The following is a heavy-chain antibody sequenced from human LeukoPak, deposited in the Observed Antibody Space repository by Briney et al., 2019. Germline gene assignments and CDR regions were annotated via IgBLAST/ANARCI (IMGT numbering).Heavy chain of an antibody. Sequence: GGSLRLSCAASGFTVSSIHMVWVRQAPGKGLEWVSVTYTGGNSYYADSVKGRFIISRDISKNTLYLQMNSLRAEDSALYYCARGGRGSAAVVAPRSFDIWGQGTLVTVSS. CDR2: TYTGGNS. J-gene: IGHJ4*02. CDR1: GFTVSSIH. V-gene: IGHV3-53*01. CDR3: ARGGRGSAAVVAPRSFDI. D-gene: IGHD3-22*01.